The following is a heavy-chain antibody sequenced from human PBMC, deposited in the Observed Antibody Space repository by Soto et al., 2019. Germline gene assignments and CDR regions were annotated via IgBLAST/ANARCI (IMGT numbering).Heavy chain of an antibody. Sequence: SGASLRLSCAASGFTFSTYAAHWVRQAPGKGLEWVALISYDGSKKSSADSVTCRFTISRGNSQNTLFLLMNSLRVEDTAGYYCSRARPTAPGSDYYGMDVWGQGTTVTVSS. J-gene: IGHJ6*02. CDR3: SRARPTAPGSDYYGMDV. V-gene: IGHV3-30-3*01. CDR1: GFTFSTYA. D-gene: IGHD3-10*01. CDR2: ISYDGSKK.